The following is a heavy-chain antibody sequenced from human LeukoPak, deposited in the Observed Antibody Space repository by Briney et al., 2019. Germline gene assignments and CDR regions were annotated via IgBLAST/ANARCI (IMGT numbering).Heavy chain of an antibody. CDR3: AKDGYYDFWSGYYTAYYYYYMDV. CDR2: ISGSGGST. D-gene: IGHD3-3*01. Sequence: GGSLRLSCAASGFTFSSYAMSWVRQAPGKGLEWVSAISGSGGSTYYADSVEGRFTISRDNSKNTLYLQMNSLRAEDTAVYYCAKDGYYDFWSGYYTAYYYYYMDVWGKGTTVTVSS. V-gene: IGHV3-23*01. J-gene: IGHJ6*03. CDR1: GFTFSSYA.